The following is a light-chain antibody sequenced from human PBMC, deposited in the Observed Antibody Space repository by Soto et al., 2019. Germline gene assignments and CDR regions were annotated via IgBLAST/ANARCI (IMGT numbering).Light chain of an antibody. CDR2: AAS. Sequence: VILMTQPPSLLSASTGDRVTISCRMSQGISSHLAWYQQKPGKAPELLIYAASRLPSGVPSRFSGSGGGTDFTLSISSVQPEDFATYFCQQGYMDPITFGQGTRLEIK. CDR1: QGISSH. V-gene: IGKV1D-8*03. CDR3: QQGYMDPIT. J-gene: IGKJ5*01.